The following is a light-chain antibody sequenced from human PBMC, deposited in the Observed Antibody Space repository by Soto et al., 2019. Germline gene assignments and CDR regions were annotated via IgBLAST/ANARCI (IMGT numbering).Light chain of an antibody. V-gene: IGKV1-27*01. CDR2: VAS. Sequence: DLQMTQSPSSLSASVGDRVTITCRASQGISNYLAWYQQQPGKVPKLLIYVASTLQSGVPSRFSGSGSGTDFTLTISSLQPEDDATYYCQKYNSAPWTFGQGTKVEIK. CDR1: QGISNY. J-gene: IGKJ1*01. CDR3: QKYNSAPWT.